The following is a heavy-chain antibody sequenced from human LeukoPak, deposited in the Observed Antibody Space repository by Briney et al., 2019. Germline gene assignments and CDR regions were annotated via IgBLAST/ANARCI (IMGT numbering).Heavy chain of an antibody. D-gene: IGHD3-22*01. CDR3: ARADGDYDSSGYHDY. J-gene: IGHJ4*02. CDR2: IYHSGST. CDR1: GYSISSGYY. Sequence: SETLSHTCTVSGYSISSGYYWGWIRQPPGKGPEWIGSIYHSGSTYYNPSLKSRVTISVDTSKNQFSLKLSSVTAADTAVYYCARADGDYDSSGYHDYWGQGTLVTVSS. V-gene: IGHV4-38-2*02.